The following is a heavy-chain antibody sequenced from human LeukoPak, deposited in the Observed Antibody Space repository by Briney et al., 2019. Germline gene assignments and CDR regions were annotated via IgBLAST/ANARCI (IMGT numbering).Heavy chain of an antibody. J-gene: IGHJ4*02. V-gene: IGHV3-7*01. CDR1: GFTFSSYW. CDR2: IKQDGSEK. D-gene: IGHD6-13*01. Sequence: GGSLRLSCAASGFTFSSYWMSWVRQAPGKGLEWVANIKQDGSEKYYVDSVKGRFTISRDNSKNTLYLQMNSLRAEDTAVYYCAKGGYEYSSSWYDYWGQGTLVTVSS. CDR3: AKGGYEYSSSWYDY.